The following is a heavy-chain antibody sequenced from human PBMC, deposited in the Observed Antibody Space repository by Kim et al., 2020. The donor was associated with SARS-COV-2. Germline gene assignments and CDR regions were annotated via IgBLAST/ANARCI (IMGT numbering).Heavy chain of an antibody. D-gene: IGHD6-19*01. V-gene: IGHV3-7*01. CDR2: IKQDGSEK. Sequence: GGSLRLSCAASGFTFSSYWMSWVRQAPGKGLEWVANIKQDGSEKYYVDSVKGRFTISRDNAKNSLYLQMNSLRAEDTAVYYCARDEGGWRQWLVFGYFQHWGQGTLVTVSS. J-gene: IGHJ1*01. CDR3: ARDEGGWRQWLVFGYFQH. CDR1: GFTFSSYW.